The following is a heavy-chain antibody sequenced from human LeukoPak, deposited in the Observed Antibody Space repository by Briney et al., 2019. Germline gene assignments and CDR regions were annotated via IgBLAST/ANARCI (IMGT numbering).Heavy chain of an antibody. CDR3: AKDLTQWSKHYNYYMDV. Sequence: PGGSLRLSCAASGFTFSSYGMHWVRQAPGKGLEWVAFIRYDGSNKYYADSVKGRFTISRDNSKNTLYLQLNSLRGEDTAVYYCAKDLTQWSKHYNYYMDVWGKGTTVTISS. CDR1: GFTFSSYG. CDR2: IRYDGSNK. V-gene: IGHV3-30*02. J-gene: IGHJ6*03. D-gene: IGHD6-19*01.